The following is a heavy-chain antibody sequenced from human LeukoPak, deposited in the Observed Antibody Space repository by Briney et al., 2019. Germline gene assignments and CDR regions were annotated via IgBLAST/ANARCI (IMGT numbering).Heavy chain of an antibody. CDR1: GFTFSHYA. Sequence: GGSLRLSCAASGFTFSHYAMHWVRQAPGKGLEWVSSISGSGGSTYYADSVKGRFTISRDNSKNTLYLQMNSLRAEDTAVYYCAKDLDTAMIGKIDYWGQGTLVTVSS. CDR3: AKDLDTAMIGKIDY. J-gene: IGHJ4*02. D-gene: IGHD5-18*01. V-gene: IGHV3-23*01. CDR2: ISGSGGST.